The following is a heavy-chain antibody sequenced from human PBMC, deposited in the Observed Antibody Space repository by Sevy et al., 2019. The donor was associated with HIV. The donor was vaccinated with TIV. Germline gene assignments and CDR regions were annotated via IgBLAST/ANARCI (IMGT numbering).Heavy chain of an antibody. D-gene: IGHD6-13*01. V-gene: IGHV3-7*01. J-gene: IGHJ4*02. CDR2: IKQDGSKK. CDR1: GFTFSSYW. Sequence: GGSLRLSCAASGFTFSSYWMTWVRQAPGKGLEWVANIKQDGSKKYYVDSVKGRFTISRDNAMNSVYLQMNSLRAEDTAVYYCAREIAAAGSYWGQGTLVTVSS. CDR3: AREIAAAGSY.